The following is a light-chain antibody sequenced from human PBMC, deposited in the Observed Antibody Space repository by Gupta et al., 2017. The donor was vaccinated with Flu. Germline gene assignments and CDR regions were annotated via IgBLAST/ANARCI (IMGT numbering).Light chain of an antibody. CDR2: GAS. CDR1: QSVSRIY. CDR3: QQYGDSPRT. V-gene: IGKV3-20*01. J-gene: IGKJ1*01. Sequence: DIVLTQSPGTLSLSPGEGASLCCRSSQSVSRIYLAWYQQKPGQAPRLLLYGASHRATGIPDRFSGRGSGTDFTLTISRLEPEDFAMYYCQQYGDSPRTLGQGTKVEIK.